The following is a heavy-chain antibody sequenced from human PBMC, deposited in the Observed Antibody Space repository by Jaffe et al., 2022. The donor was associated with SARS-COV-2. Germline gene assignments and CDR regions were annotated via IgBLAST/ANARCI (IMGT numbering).Heavy chain of an antibody. D-gene: IGHD5-12*01. CDR3: AKSIGADRVAPDAFDI. V-gene: IGHV3-23*01. Sequence: EVQLLESGGGLVQPGGSLRLSCAASGFTFSSYAMSWVRQAPGKGLEWVSAISGSGGSTYYADSVKGRFTISRDNSKNTLYLQMNSLRAEDTAVYYCAKSIGADRVAPDAFDIWGQGTMVTVSS. CDR1: GFTFSSYA. J-gene: IGHJ3*02. CDR2: ISGSGGST.